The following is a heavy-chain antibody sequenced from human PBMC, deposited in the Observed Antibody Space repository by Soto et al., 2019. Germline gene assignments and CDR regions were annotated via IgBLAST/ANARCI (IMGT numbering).Heavy chain of an antibody. D-gene: IGHD2-2*01. V-gene: IGHV1-3*01. CDR3: ARSFFVLVAAPRDY. CDR1: GYVFSSYV. CDR2: INAGNGNK. Sequence: ASMKGSCKASGYVFSSYVMHWGRPAPEQRLEWMGWINAGNGNKKYSQKSRGRVTFPGDISASTAYMEVSSLGPEDTVLYYCARSFFVLVAAPRDYGGQGPQVTVSS. J-gene: IGHJ4*02.